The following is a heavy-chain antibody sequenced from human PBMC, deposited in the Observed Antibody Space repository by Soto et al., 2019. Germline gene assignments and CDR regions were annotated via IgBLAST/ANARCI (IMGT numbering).Heavy chain of an antibody. CDR1: GGTFSSYA. Sequence: GASVKVSCKASGGTFSSYAISWVRQAPGQGLEWMGGIIPIFGTANYAQKFQGRVTITADESTSTAYMELSSLRSEDTAVYYCASDRSSWFYYWGQGTLVTVSS. CDR3: ASDRSSWFYY. D-gene: IGHD6-13*01. CDR2: IIPIFGTA. V-gene: IGHV1-69*13. J-gene: IGHJ4*02.